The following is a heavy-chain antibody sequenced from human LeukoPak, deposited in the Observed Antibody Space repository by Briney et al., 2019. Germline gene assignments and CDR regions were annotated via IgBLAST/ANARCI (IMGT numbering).Heavy chain of an antibody. CDR3: AKIYDSSGYYYYFDY. J-gene: IGHJ4*02. D-gene: IGHD3-22*01. CDR2: ISNSGGST. V-gene: IGHV3-23*01. Sequence: GGSLRLSCAASGFTFSAYAVTWVRQAAGKGLEWVSAISNSGGSTYYADSVKGRFTISRDNSKNTLYLLMNSLRAEDTAVYYCAKIYDSSGYYYYFDYWGQGTLVTVSS. CDR1: GFTFSAYA.